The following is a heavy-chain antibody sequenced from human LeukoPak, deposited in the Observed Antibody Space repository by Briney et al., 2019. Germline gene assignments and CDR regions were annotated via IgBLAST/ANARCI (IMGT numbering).Heavy chain of an antibody. CDR3: ARVGTTRYYDYYMDV. D-gene: IGHD4-11*01. CDR1: GSSISSGYY. CDR2: IYTSGST. J-gene: IGHJ6*03. Sequence: MSSPTLSLTCTVSGSSISSGYYWGWFRQPPGRALEWIGTIYTSGSTYSNPPLKSRFTISVDTSKNQFSLKLSSLTAADTALYYCARVGTTRYYDYYMDVCGKGTTVTVSS. V-gene: IGHV4-38-2*02.